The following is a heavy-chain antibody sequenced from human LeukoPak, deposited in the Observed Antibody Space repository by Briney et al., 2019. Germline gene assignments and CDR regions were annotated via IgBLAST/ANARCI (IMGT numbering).Heavy chain of an antibody. V-gene: IGHV3-7*01. CDR1: GFTFANSW. D-gene: IGHD1-26*01. J-gene: IGHJ4*02. Sequence: SGGSLRLSCAASGFTFANSWMAWVRQATGKGLEWVANIKQDGSTKHYADSLKGRFTISRDNPMNSLFLQMNNLRADDTAIYYCTRDTIGSLDYWGQGILVTVAS. CDR3: TRDTIGSLDY. CDR2: IKQDGSTK.